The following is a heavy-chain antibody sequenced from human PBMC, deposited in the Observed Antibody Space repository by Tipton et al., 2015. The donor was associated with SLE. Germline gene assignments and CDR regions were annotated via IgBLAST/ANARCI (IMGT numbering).Heavy chain of an antibody. D-gene: IGHD1-1*01. Sequence: GLVKPSETLSLTCAVYGGSFSGYYWSWIRQPPGKGLEWIGEINHSGSTNYNPSLKSRVTISVDTSKNQFSLKLSSVTAADMAVYYCARFYPERPNWYFDLWGRGTLVTVSS. CDR1: GGSFSGYY. J-gene: IGHJ2*01. CDR3: ARFYPERPNWYFDL. CDR2: INHSGST. V-gene: IGHV4-34*01.